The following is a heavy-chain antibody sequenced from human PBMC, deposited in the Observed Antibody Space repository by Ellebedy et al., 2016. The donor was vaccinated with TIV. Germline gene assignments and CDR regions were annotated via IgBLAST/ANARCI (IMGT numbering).Heavy chain of an antibody. Sequence: SETLSLXCTVSGGSVSSGSYYWSWIRQPPGKGLEWIGYIYYSGSTNYNPSLKSRVTISVDTSKNQFSLKLSSVTAADTAVYYCARDRSGWGYYYYYGMDVWGQGTTVTVSS. CDR2: IYYSGST. CDR1: GGSVSSGSYY. J-gene: IGHJ6*02. CDR3: ARDRSGWGYYYYYGMDV. D-gene: IGHD6-19*01. V-gene: IGHV4-61*01.